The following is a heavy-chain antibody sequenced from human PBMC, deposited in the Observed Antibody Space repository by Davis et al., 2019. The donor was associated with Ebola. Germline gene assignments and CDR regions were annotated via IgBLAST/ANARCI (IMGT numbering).Heavy chain of an antibody. CDR3: ASNGYCDSSGYYY. D-gene: IGHD3-22*01. V-gene: IGHV4-39*07. CDR2: IYYSGST. J-gene: IGHJ4*02. Sequence: SETLSLTCTVSGGSISSSSYYWGWIRQPPGKGLEWIGSIYYSGSTYYNPSLKSRVTISVDTSKNQFSLKLSSVTAADTAVYYCASNGYCDSSGYYYWGQGTLVTVSS. CDR1: GGSISSSSYY.